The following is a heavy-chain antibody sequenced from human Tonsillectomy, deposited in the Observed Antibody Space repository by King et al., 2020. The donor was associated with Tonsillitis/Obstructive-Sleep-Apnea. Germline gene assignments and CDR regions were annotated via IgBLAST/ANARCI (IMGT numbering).Heavy chain of an antibody. Sequence: VQLVESGGGLVQPGRSLRLSCAASGFTFDDYAMHWVRQAPGKGLEWVSGISWNSGSIGYADSVKGRFTISRDSAKNSLYLQMNSLRAEDTALYYCAKDIGRALGYCSSTSCYFDYWGQGTLVTVSS. V-gene: IGHV3-9*01. J-gene: IGHJ4*02. CDR1: GFTFDDYA. D-gene: IGHD2-2*01. CDR3: AKDIGRALGYCSSTSCYFDY. CDR2: ISWNSGSI.